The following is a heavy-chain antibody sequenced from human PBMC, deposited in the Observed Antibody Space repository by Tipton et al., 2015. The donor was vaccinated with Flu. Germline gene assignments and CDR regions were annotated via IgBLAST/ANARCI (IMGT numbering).Heavy chain of an antibody. CDR2: VSHSGST. CDR3: ARVFLGSGWPYYFDY. D-gene: IGHD6-19*01. CDR1: GYSISTGYY. J-gene: IGHJ4*02. Sequence: TLSLTCVVSGYSISTGYYWGWIRQPPGKGLEWIGSVSHSGSTYYEPSLKSRVTISVDTSKNHFSLKLSSVTVADTAVYYCARVFLGSGWPYYFDYWGQGTLVTVSS. V-gene: IGHV4-38-2*01.